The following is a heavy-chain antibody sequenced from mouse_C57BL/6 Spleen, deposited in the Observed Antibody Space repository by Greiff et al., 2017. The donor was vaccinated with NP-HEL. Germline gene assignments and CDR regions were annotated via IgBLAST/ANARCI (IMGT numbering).Heavy chain of an antibody. J-gene: IGHJ4*01. CDR1: GYTFTSYW. V-gene: IGHV1-61*01. D-gene: IGHD2-4*01. CDR3: ARGYYDYDSYAMDY. CDR2: IYPSDSET. Sequence: VQLQQPGAELVRPGSSVKLSCKASGYTFTSYWMDWVKQRPGQGLEWIGNIYPSDSETHYNQKFKDKGRLKEDKSASTAYMQLSSLTSEDSAVYYCARGYYDYDSYAMDYWGQGTSVTVSS.